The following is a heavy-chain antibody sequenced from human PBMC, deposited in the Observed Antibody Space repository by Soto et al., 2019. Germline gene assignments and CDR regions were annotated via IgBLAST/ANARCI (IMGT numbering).Heavy chain of an antibody. V-gene: IGHV3-11*05. CDR3: ARSRSRSWSHFEY. Sequence: QVQLVESGGGLIKHGGSLRLSCTASGFTFSDYYMNWIRHAPGKGLERVSFISSSSSYTNYADSVMGRFTISRDNAKNSMFLQMNSLRAEDTAVYYCARSRSRSWSHFEYWGQGTLATVSS. J-gene: IGHJ4*02. CDR1: GFTFSDYY. D-gene: IGHD6-13*01. CDR2: ISSSSSYT.